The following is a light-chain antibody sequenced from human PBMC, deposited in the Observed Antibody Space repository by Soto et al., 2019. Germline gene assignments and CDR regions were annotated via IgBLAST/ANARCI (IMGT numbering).Light chain of an antibody. Sequence: EIVLTQSPATLSLSPGERATLSCRASQSVNSYLAWYQQKPGQAPRLLIYDATNRATAIPARFSGSGSGTDFTLTISSLEPEDFAVYYCQQRSNWPSITFGQGTRLEIK. CDR1: QSVNSY. CDR2: DAT. V-gene: IGKV3-11*01. J-gene: IGKJ5*01. CDR3: QQRSNWPSIT.